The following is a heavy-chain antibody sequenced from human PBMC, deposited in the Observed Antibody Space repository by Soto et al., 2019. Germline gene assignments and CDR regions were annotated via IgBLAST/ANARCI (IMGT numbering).Heavy chain of an antibody. CDR1: GFTFSSYA. J-gene: IGHJ6*02. D-gene: IGHD6-19*01. CDR3: ANSAPGIAVGNYYYYGMDV. V-gene: IGHV3-23*01. Sequence: HPGGSLRLSCAASGFTFSSYAMSWVRQAPGKGLEWVSAISGSGGSTYYADSVKGRFTISRDNSKNTLYLQMNSLGAEDTAVYYCANSAPGIAVGNYYYYGMDVWGQGTTVTVSS. CDR2: ISGSGGST.